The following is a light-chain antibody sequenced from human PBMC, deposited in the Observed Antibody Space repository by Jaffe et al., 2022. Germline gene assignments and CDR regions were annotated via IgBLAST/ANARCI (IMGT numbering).Light chain of an antibody. CDR3: QAWDSNSFVV. J-gene: IGLJ2*01. Sequence: SYELTQPPSVSVFLGHTANITCSGDKLGNKYIGWYQKKPGQSPVLVIFQNDKRPSGIPERFSGSSSGDTATLTISGTQAMDEGDYYCQAWDSNSFVVFGGGTNLTVL. V-gene: IGLV3-1*01. CDR1: KLGNKY. CDR2: QND.